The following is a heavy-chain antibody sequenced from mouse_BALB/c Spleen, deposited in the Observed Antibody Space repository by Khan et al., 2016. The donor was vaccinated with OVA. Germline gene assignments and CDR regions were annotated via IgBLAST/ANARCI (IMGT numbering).Heavy chain of an antibody. D-gene: IGHD1-2*01. V-gene: IGHV1-77*01. CDR2: ISPGSGDT. CDR1: GYTFTDYY. CDR3: ARSNYFGYTFAY. Sequence: QMQLQQSGAELARPGASVKLSCKTSGYTFTDYYINWVKQRTGQGLEWIGEISPGSGDTYYNENFKGKATLTADKSSSTAYMQLSSLTSEASAIYFCARSNYFGYTFAYWGQGTLVTVSA. J-gene: IGHJ3*01.